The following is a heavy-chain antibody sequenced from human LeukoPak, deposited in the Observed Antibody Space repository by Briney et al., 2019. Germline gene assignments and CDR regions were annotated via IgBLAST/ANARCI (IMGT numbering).Heavy chain of an antibody. CDR1: GFTFSSYA. J-gene: IGHJ4*02. Sequence: GSLRLSCAASGFTFSSYAMSWVRQAPGKGLEWVANIKQDGSEKYYVDSVEGRFTISRDNAKNSLYLQMNSLRAEDTAVYFCARDQTTVGLDFWGQGTLVSVSS. V-gene: IGHV3-7*03. CDR3: ARDQTTVGLDF. CDR2: IKQDGSEK. D-gene: IGHD4-23*01.